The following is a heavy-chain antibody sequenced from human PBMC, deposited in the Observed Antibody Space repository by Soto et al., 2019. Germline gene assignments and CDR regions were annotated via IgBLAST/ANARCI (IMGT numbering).Heavy chain of an antibody. CDR2: ISYDGSNK. J-gene: IGHJ4*02. V-gene: IGHV3-30*03. D-gene: IGHD6-13*01. Sequence: GGSLRLSCAASGFTFSTYGMHWVRQAPGKGLEWVAVISYDGSNKYYVDSVKGRFTTSRENAKNSLYLQMNSLRAGDRAVYYCARGAATGFDYWGQGTLVTVSS. CDR3: ARGAATGFDY. CDR1: GFTFSTYG.